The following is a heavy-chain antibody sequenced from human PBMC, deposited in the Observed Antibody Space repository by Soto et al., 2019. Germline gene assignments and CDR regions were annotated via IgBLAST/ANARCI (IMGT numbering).Heavy chain of an antibody. V-gene: IGHV4-31*03. D-gene: IGHD3-22*01. CDR1: GGSISSGGYY. Sequence: PSETLSLTCTVSGGSISSGGYYWSWIRQHPGKGLEWIGYIYYSGSTYYNPSLKSRVTISVDTSKNQFSLKLSSVTAADTAVYYCARESYDSSGWSGAFDIWGQGTMVTVSS. CDR3: ARESYDSSGWSGAFDI. CDR2: IYYSGST. J-gene: IGHJ3*02.